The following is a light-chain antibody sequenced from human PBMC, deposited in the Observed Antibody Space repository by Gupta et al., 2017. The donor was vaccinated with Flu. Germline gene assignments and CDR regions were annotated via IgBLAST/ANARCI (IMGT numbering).Light chain of an antibody. CDR3: QQYNTSPLT. CDR2: WAS. V-gene: IGKV4-1*01. CDR1: QTVLYNSNNKNY. J-gene: IGKJ4*01. Sequence: DIVMTQSPDSLAVSLGERATINRKSSQTVLYNSNNKNYLAWYQQKPGQPPKLLIYWASTRESGVPYRFSGSGSGTDFTLTISSLQAEDVAVYYCQQYNTSPLTFGGGTKVEIK.